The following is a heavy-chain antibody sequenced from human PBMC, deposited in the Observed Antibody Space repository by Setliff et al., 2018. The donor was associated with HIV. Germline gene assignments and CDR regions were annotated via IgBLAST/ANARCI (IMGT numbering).Heavy chain of an antibody. CDR3: VKWNYPNS. D-gene: IGHD1-7*01. Sequence: PGGSLRLSCEASGFTFSTYWMSWVRQAPGKGLEWVANIKKDGSEKFYVDSVKGRFTISRDNAKNSLSLQMNSLRAEDTAVYYCVKWNYPNSWGQGTLVTVSS. J-gene: IGHJ4*02. V-gene: IGHV3-7*01. CDR2: IKKDGSEK. CDR1: GFTFSTYW.